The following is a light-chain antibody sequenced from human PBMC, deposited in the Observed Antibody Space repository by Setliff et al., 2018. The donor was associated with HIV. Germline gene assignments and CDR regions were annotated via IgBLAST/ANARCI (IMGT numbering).Light chain of an antibody. CDR2: EVS. Sequence: QTALPQPPSASGSPGQSVTISCTGTSSDVGGNNYVSWYQQHPGKAPKLIIYEVSKRPSGVPDRLSGSKSGNTASLTVSGLQTEDGADYYCSSYAGNNNCYLLFGGGTNVTV. V-gene: IGLV2-8*01. J-gene: IGLJ2*01. CDR1: SSDVGGNNY. CDR3: SSYAGNNNCYLL.